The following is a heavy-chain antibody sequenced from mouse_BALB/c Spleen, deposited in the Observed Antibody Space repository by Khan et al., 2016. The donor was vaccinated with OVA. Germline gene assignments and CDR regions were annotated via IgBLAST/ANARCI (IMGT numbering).Heavy chain of an antibody. CDR3: TRDRIDY. CDR2: INPTSGYT. J-gene: IGHJ2*01. CDR1: GYTFTTYW. Sequence: QVQLKQSGAELAKPGASVKMSCKASGYTFTTYWMHWVKQRPGQGLEWIGYINPTSGYTDYNEIFKDKATLSVDKSSSTAYMQLSSLTSEDSAVYYCTRDRIDYWGQGTTRTVSA. V-gene: IGHV1-7*01.